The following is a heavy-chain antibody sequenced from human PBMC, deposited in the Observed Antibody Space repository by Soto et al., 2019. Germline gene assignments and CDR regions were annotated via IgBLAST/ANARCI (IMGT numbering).Heavy chain of an antibody. CDR1: GFTFSSYS. J-gene: IGHJ6*02. CDR2: XSSSSSYI. CDR3: ARDRGPGGGSSWYTPTYYYYGMDV. V-gene: IGHV3-21*01. Sequence: PGGSLRLSCAASGFTFSSYSMNWVRQAPGKGXXXXXXXSSSSSYIYYADSVKGRFTISRDNAKNSLYLQMNSLRAEDTAVYYCARDRGPGGGSSWYTPTYYYYGMDVWGQGTTVTVSS. D-gene: IGHD6-13*01.